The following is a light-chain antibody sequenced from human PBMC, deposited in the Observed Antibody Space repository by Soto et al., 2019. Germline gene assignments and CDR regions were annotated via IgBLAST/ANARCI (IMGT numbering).Light chain of an antibody. Sequence: QSALTQPPSASGSPGQSVTISCTGTSSDVGGYNYVYWYQHHQGKAPKLIIYEFSTRPSGVPDRFSGSKSGNTASLTVSGLQAEDEADYYCSSYAGRSNLVFGGGTKLTVL. V-gene: IGLV2-8*01. J-gene: IGLJ2*01. CDR3: SSYAGRSNLV. CDR1: SSDVGGYNY. CDR2: EFS.